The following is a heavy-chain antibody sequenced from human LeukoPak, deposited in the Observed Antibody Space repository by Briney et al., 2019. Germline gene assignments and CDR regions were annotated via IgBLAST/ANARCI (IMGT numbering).Heavy chain of an antibody. Sequence: ASVKVSCKASGYTFTSYGISWVRQAPGQGLEWMGWISAYNGNTNYAQKLQGRVTMTTDTSTSTAYMELRSLGSDDTAVYYCAREYGDYVWGSYFSLGYYFDYWGQGTLVTVSS. CDR1: GYTFTSYG. J-gene: IGHJ4*02. V-gene: IGHV1-18*01. CDR3: AREYGDYVWGSYFSLGYYFDY. CDR2: ISAYNGNT. D-gene: IGHD3-16*01.